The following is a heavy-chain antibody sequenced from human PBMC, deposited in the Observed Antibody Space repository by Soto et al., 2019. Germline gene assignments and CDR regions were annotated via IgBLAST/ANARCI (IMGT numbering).Heavy chain of an antibody. D-gene: IGHD1-7*01. CDR3: ASREWNYYFDS. CDR1: GGSISSSSYY. J-gene: IGHJ4*02. V-gene: IGHV4-39*01. Sequence: QLQLQESGPGLVKPSETLSLTCTVSGGSISSSSYYWGWIRQPPGKGLEWIGSIYYSGITYYNPSLKSXATRSXXTSKNQFSLKLSSVTAADTAVYDCASREWNYYFDSWGQGTLVTVSS. CDR2: IYYSGIT.